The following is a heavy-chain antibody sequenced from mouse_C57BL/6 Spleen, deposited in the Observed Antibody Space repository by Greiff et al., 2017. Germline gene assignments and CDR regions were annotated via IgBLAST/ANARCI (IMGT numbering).Heavy chain of an antibody. CDR1: GYTFTSYW. V-gene: IGHV1-55*01. CDR3: ARDGSSYYWYFDG. J-gene: IGHJ1*03. D-gene: IGHD1-1*01. CDR2: IYPGSGST. Sequence: VQLQQSGAELVKPGASVKMSCTASGYTFTSYWITWVKQRPGQGLEWIGDIYPGSGSTNSNEQFKSQATLTVDTSSSTAYMQLSSLTAEDSAVYDCARDGSSYYWYFDGWGTGTTVTVSS.